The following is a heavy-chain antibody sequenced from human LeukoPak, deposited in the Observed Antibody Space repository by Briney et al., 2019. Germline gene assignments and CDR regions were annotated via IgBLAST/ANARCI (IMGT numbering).Heavy chain of an antibody. CDR1: GGSISSYY. D-gene: IGHD5-12*01. J-gene: IGHJ6*03. CDR3: AREIALTWNYYYMDV. CDR2: IYYSGST. Sequence: SETLSLTCTVSGGSISSYYWSWIRQPPGKGLEWIGYIYYSGSTNYNPSLKSRVTISVDTSKNQFSLKLSSVTAADTAVYYCAREIALTWNYYYMDVWGKGTTVTVSS. V-gene: IGHV4-59*12.